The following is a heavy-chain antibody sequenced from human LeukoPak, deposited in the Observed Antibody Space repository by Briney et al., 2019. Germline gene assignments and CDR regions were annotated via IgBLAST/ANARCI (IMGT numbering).Heavy chain of an antibody. J-gene: IGHJ1*01. V-gene: IGHV3-48*01. D-gene: IGHD3-22*01. Sequence: GGSLRLSCAASEFTFSSYSMVWVRQAPGKGLEWVSYISSSSGTIYYADSVKGRFTISRDNAKNSLYLQMNSLRAEDTAVYYCARWYYDSRSYYGYSHHWGQGTLVTVSS. CDR3: ARWYYDSRSYYGYSHH. CDR1: EFTFSSYS. CDR2: ISSSSGTI.